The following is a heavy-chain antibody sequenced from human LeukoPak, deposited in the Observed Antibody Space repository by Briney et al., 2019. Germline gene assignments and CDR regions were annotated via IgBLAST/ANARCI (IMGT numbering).Heavy chain of an antibody. CDR1: GGSIGSGGYY. J-gene: IGHJ5*02. Sequence: SQTLSLTCTVSGGSIGSGGYYWSWIRQHPGKGLEWIGYIYYSGSTYYNPSLKSRVTISVDTSKNQFSLKLSSVTAADTAVYYYARELRGGIAAAPGWFDPWGQGTLVTVSS. V-gene: IGHV4-31*03. CDR3: ARELRGGIAAAPGWFDP. D-gene: IGHD6-13*01. CDR2: IYYSGST.